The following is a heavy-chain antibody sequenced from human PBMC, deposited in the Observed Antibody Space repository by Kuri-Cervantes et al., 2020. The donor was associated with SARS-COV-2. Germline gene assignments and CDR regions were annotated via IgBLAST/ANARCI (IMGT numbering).Heavy chain of an antibody. CDR3: ARDRYDFWSGLGYYYYGMDV. J-gene: IGHJ6*02. CDR2: IKQGGSEK. CDR1: GFTFSNYW. D-gene: IGHD3-3*01. Sequence: GGSLRLSCAASGFTFSNYWISWVRQAPGKGLEWVANIKQGGSEKHYVDSVKGRFTISRDNAKNTLYLQMNSLRAEDAAVYYCARDRYDFWSGLGYYYYGMDVWGQGTTVTVSS. V-gene: IGHV3-7*01.